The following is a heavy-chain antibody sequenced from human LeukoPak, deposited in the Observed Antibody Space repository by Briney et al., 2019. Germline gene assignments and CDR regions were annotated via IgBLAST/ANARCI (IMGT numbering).Heavy chain of an antibody. D-gene: IGHD3-10*01. CDR1: GFTFSSYA. J-gene: IGHJ4*02. V-gene: IGHV3-23*01. Sequence: PGGSLRLSCAASGFTFSSYAMSWVRQAPGKGLERVSAISGSGGSTYYADSVKGRFTISRDNSKNTLYLQMNSLRAEDTAVYYCAREFYVSMVRGVLDYWGQGTLVTVSS. CDR2: ISGSGGST. CDR3: AREFYVSMVRGVLDY.